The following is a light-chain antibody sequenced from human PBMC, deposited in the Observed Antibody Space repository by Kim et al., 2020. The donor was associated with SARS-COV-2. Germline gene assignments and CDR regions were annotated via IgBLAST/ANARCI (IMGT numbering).Light chain of an antibody. J-gene: IGLJ2*01. V-gene: IGLV3-19*01. CDR2: GRN. CDR1: SLRTYY. Sequence: SELTQDPAVSVALGQTVRITCQGDSLRTYYATWYQQKPRQAPVLVIYGRNNRPSGIPDRFSGSASGNTASLTISGAQAEDEADFYCQSRDSGGNVVFGGGTQLTVL. CDR3: QSRDSGGNVV.